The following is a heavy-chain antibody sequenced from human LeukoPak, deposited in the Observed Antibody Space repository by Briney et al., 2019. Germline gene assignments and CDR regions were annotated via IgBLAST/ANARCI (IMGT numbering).Heavy chain of an antibody. CDR2: ISGSGGST. D-gene: IGHD3-3*01. CDR3: AKIPSPPPNYDFWSGYYNENDY. CDR1: GFTFSSYA. Sequence: GGSLRLSCAASGFTFSSYAMSWVRQAPGKGLEWVSAISGSGGSTYYADSVKGRFTISRDNSKNTLYLQMNSLRAEDTAVYYCAKIPSPPPNYDFWSGYYNENDYWGQGTLVTVSS. J-gene: IGHJ4*02. V-gene: IGHV3-23*01.